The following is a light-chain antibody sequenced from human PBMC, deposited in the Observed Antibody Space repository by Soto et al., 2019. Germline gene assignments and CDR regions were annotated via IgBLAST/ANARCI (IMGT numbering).Light chain of an antibody. Sequence: QSALTQPPSASGSPGQSVTISCTGTSSDVGAYDYVSWYQQHPGKAPKLMIYEINKRPSGVPDRFSGSKSGNTASLTVSGPQAEDEADYYCQSYDSSLSGYVFGTGTKVTVL. J-gene: IGLJ1*01. CDR3: QSYDSSLSGYV. V-gene: IGLV2-8*01. CDR2: EIN. CDR1: SSDVGAYDY.